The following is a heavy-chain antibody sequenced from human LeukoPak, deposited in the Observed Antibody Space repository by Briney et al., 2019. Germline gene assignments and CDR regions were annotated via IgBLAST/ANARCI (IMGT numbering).Heavy chain of an antibody. D-gene: IGHD3-16*01. CDR3: ARDSTLSNY. CDR1: GLTFSSYW. J-gene: IGHJ4*02. Sequence: GGSLRLSCAASGLTFSSYWMTWVRQAPGKGLEWVATIKYDGGETYYVDSVRGRFSISRDNAKNSLYLQMNSLSAEDTAVYYCARDSTLSNYWGQGTLVTVSS. V-gene: IGHV3-7*04. CDR2: IKYDGGET.